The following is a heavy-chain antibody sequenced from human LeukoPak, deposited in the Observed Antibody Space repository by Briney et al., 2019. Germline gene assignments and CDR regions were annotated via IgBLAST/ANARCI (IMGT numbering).Heavy chain of an antibody. CDR1: VYTFTSYY. V-gene: IGHV1-2*02. J-gene: IGHJ4*02. Sequence: GASVKVSCKASVYTFTSYYMKCVRQAPGQGREWMGWINPNSGGTEYAQKFQGRVTMTRDTSISTAYMELSRLRSDDTAVYYCARERVKGGGATETDYWGQGSLVTVSS. CDR3: ARERVKGGGATETDY. CDR2: INPNSGGT. D-gene: IGHD2-21*01.